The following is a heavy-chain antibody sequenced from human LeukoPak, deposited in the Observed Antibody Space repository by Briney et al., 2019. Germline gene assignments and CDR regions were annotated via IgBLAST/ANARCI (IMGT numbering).Heavy chain of an antibody. CDR2: FDPEDGET. CDR3: ARSTRYDILTGHGGTYMDV. CDR1: GYTLTELS. J-gene: IGHJ6*03. Sequence: ASVKVSCKVSGYTLTELSMHWVRQAPGKGLEWMGGFDPEDGETIYAQKFQGRVTITTDESTSTAYMELSSLRSEDTAVYYCARSTRYDILTGHGGTYMDVWGKGTTVTVSS. V-gene: IGHV1-24*01. D-gene: IGHD3-9*01.